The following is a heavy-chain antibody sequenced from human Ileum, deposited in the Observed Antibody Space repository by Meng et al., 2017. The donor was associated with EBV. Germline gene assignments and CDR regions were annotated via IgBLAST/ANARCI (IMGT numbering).Heavy chain of an antibody. CDR1: GGSVSKNNW. V-gene: IGHV4-4*03. D-gene: IGHD3-22*01. CDR2: ILHIGRT. CDR3: ARVSLSGNFYDY. J-gene: IGHJ4*02. Sequence: LPWDHSFTSGDSGGSVSKNNWSSWVRQPAVYGLEWIGHILHIGRTDNSPSLKSRVTLSLDPSKNQFSLSLTSVTAADTAIYYCARVSLSGNFYDYWGQGILVTVSS.